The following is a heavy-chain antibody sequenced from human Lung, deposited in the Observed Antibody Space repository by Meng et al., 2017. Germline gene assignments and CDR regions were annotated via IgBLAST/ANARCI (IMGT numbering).Heavy chain of an antibody. CDR1: GGSFSGYY. V-gene: IGHV4-34*01. J-gene: IGHJ2*01. Sequence: QVQLEQWGGGLLKPAETLSLTLAVYGGSFSGYYWSWIRQPPGKGLEWIGEINHSGSTNYNPSLKSRVTISVDTSKNQFSLKLSSVTAADTAVYYCARPKQANWYFDLWGRGTLVTVSS. CDR2: INHSGST. CDR3: ARPKQANWYFDL. D-gene: IGHD1/OR15-1a*01.